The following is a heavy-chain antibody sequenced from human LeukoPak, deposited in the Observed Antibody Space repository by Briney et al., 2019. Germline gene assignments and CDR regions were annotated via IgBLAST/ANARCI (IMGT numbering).Heavy chain of an antibody. J-gene: IGHJ6*03. CDR2: IYYRGST. V-gene: IGHV4-59*11. Sequence: SETLSLTCSVSGGSLSRHHWRCIRQPPGGGLEWLGYIYYRGSTNYNPTLKSRVTISVDTSKKQFPPKLSSVTAADTAVYYWARDSAYYMDVWGKGTTVTVS. CDR1: GGSLSRHH. CDR3: ARDSAYYMDV.